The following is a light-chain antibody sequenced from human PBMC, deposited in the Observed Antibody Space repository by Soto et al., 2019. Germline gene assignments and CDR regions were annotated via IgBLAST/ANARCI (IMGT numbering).Light chain of an antibody. J-gene: IGLJ3*02. V-gene: IGLV8-61*01. CDR1: SGSVSTSLY. CDR2: STN. CDR3: VLYMGSGFSV. Sequence: QTVVTQEPSVSVSPGGTVTLTCGLSSGSVSTSLYPSWYQQTPGQPPRTLIYSTNSRSSGVPDRFSGSILGDKAALTITGAQADDESDYHCVLYMGSGFSVFGGGTKLTVL.